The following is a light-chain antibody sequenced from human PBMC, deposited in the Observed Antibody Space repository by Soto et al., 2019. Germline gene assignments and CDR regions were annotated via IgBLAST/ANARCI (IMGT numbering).Light chain of an antibody. CDR3: SSFTTSYFYV. CDR2: GVT. V-gene: IGLV2-14*01. Sequence: QSVLTQPASVSGSPGQSITISCTGSGSDIGAYNYVSWYQQHPGKAPKLLIHGVTRRPSGVSSRFSASKSAYTASLTISGLPAEDEATYFCSSFTTSYFYVFGPGTKVTVL. J-gene: IGLJ1*01. CDR1: GSDIGAYNY.